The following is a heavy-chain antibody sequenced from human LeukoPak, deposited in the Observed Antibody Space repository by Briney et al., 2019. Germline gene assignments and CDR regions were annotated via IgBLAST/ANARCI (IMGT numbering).Heavy chain of an antibody. CDR3: AKDGSGSYYLPYSSFDY. CDR1: GFTFDNFA. CDR2: ISGSGGDT. D-gene: IGHD3-10*01. Sequence: GGSLRLSCADSGFTFDNFAMTWVRQAPGKGLEWISGISGSGGDTYYADSVKGRFTISRDNSRNTLYLQMNSLRAEDTAVYYCAKDGSGSYYLPYSSFDYWGQGTLVTVSS. J-gene: IGHJ4*02. V-gene: IGHV3-23*01.